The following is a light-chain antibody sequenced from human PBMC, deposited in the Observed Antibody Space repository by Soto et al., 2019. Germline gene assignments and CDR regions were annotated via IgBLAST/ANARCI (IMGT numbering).Light chain of an antibody. CDR2: DAS. CDR1: QSISSH. J-gene: IGKJ3*01. V-gene: IGKV1-33*01. CDR3: PPYYIFPFT. Sequence: DIQMTQSPSSLSASVGDRVTITCRASQSISSHLSWFQHKPGKAPKPLISDASNLQAGVPPSFRGGGFGTDFFFTITSLQPEDFATYYCPPYYIFPFTFGPGTKVDIK.